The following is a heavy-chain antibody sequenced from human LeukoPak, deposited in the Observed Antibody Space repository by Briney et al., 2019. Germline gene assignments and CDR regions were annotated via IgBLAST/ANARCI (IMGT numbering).Heavy chain of an antibody. J-gene: IGHJ4*02. CDR1: GYTFTIYA. CDR3: TRDSGSGSNDY. Sequence: GASVKVSCKASGYTFTIYAIHWVRQAPGQRLERVGWISAGNGNTKYSQNFQGRVTFISTTTATTAFMELSSLRSEAAAVYYCTRDSGSGSNDYWGQGTLVTVSS. CDR2: ISAGNGNT. D-gene: IGHD1-26*01. V-gene: IGHV1-3*01.